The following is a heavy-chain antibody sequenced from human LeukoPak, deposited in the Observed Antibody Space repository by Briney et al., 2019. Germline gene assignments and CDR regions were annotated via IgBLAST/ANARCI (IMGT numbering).Heavy chain of an antibody. CDR2: ISTSGST. Sequence: KPSETLSLTCTVSGGPISSYYWRWIRQPAGKGLEGSGRISTSGSTNYNPSLKSRVTMSVDPSKNQFSLKLTSVTAADTAVYYCARGVVVAATPAQFDYWGQGTLVTVSS. D-gene: IGHD2-15*01. J-gene: IGHJ4*02. CDR1: GGPISSYY. V-gene: IGHV4-4*07. CDR3: ARGVVVAATPAQFDY.